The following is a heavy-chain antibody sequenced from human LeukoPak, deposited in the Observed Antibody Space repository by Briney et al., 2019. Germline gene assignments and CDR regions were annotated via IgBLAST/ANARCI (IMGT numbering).Heavy chain of an antibody. CDR1: GFTFSSYG. CDR3: AKDGNDFTYYFDY. J-gene: IGHJ4*02. D-gene: IGHD1-26*01. CDR2: ISYDGSNK. V-gene: IGHV3-30*18. Sequence: GGSLRLSCAASGFTFSSYGMHWVRQAPGKGLEWVAVISYDGSNKYYADSVKGRFTISRDNSKNTLYLQMNGLRAEDTAVYYCAKDGNDFTYYFDYWGQGTLVTDSS.